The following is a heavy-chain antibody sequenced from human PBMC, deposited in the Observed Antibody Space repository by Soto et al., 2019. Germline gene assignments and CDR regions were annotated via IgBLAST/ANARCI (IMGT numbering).Heavy chain of an antibody. Sequence: QVQLAQSGAEVKKPGASVKVSCKASGYPFTSYYLHWVRQAPGQGPEWMGRINVSDGSTRYAQNFQGRVTMTRDTSTTTVYMELNSLRSEDTAVYYCARGRRYCTTTSCYPPALFPYGMDVWGQGTTVTVSS. CDR3: ARGRRYCTTTSCYPPALFPYGMDV. D-gene: IGHD2-2*01. CDR1: GYPFTSYY. CDR2: INVSDGST. J-gene: IGHJ6*02. V-gene: IGHV1-46*01.